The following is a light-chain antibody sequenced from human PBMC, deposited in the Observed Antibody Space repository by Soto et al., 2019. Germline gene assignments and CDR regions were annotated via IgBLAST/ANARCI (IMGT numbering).Light chain of an antibody. J-gene: IGLJ2*01. Sequence: QSALTQPASVSGSPGQSITISCTGTSSDIGGYNYVSWYRQNPGKAPKLMIYEVSNRPSGVSNRFSGSKSGSTASLTISGLQAEDEADYYCCSYAGRSTWDVVFGGGTKLTVL. CDR2: EVS. CDR1: SSDIGGYNY. V-gene: IGLV2-14*01. CDR3: CSYAGRSTWDVV.